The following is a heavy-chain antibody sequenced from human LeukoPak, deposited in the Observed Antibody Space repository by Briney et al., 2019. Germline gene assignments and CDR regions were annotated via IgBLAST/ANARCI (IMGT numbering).Heavy chain of an antibody. Sequence: GGSLRLSCAASGFTFSSYAMSWVRQAPGKGLEWVSAISDNGGSTYYADSVKGRFTISRDNSKNTVYLQMNSLRAEDTATYYCAKGISTAAPGYMDVWGKGTTVTASS. V-gene: IGHV3-23*01. D-gene: IGHD2-2*01. CDR1: GFTFSSYA. CDR2: ISDNGGST. J-gene: IGHJ6*03. CDR3: AKGISTAAPGYMDV.